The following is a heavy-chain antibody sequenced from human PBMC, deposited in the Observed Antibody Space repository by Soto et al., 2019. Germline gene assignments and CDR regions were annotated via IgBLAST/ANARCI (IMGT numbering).Heavy chain of an antibody. J-gene: IGHJ5*02. Sequence: SETLSLTCTVSGGSISSSYWSWIRQPPGKGLEWIGYIYYSGSTNYNPSLKSRVTISVDTSKNQFSLKLSSVTAADTAVYYCARDHTYDSSGYYRWFDPWGQGTLVTVS. CDR2: IYYSGST. CDR1: GGSISSSY. D-gene: IGHD3-22*01. V-gene: IGHV4-59*01. CDR3: ARDHTYDSSGYYRWFDP.